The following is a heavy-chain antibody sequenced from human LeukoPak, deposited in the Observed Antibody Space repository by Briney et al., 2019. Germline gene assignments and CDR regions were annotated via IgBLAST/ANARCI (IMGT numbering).Heavy chain of an antibody. CDR2: MNPNSGNT. V-gene: IGHV1-8*01. D-gene: IGHD3-10*01. J-gene: IGHJ6*02. Sequence: ASVKVSCKASGYTFTSYDINWVRQATGQGLEWMGWMNPNSGNTGYAQKFQGRVTMTRNTSISTAYMELSSLRSEDTAVYYCARGLLWFRELLIGMDVWGQGTTVTVSS. CDR1: GYTFTSYD. CDR3: ARGLLWFRELLIGMDV.